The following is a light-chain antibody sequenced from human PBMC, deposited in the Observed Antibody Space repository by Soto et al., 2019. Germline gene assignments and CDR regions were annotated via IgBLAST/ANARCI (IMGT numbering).Light chain of an antibody. Sequence: AIQLTQSPSSLSASVGDRVSITCRASQGISSALAWYQHKPGKPPKILTYDASSLQSGVPSRFSGSESGTECTLPISSLQPEDFATYYGQQLKSYPSTFGQGTRLEIK. CDR1: QGISSA. V-gene: IGKV1-13*02. CDR3: QQLKSYPST. J-gene: IGKJ5*01. CDR2: DAS.